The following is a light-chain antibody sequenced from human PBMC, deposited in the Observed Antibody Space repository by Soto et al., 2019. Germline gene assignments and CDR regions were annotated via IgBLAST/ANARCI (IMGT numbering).Light chain of an antibody. Sequence: QSALTQPASVSGSPGQSITISCTGTSSDVGGYNYVSWYQQHPGKAPKFMIYDVSYRPSGVSNRFSGSKSGNTASLTISGLQAEDEADYYCTSYTGTSTVVFGGGTKLTVL. J-gene: IGLJ2*01. CDR2: DVS. CDR3: TSYTGTSTVV. CDR1: SSDVGGYNY. V-gene: IGLV2-14*01.